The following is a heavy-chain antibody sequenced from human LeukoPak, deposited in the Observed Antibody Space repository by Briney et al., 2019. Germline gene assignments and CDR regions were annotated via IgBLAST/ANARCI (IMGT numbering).Heavy chain of an antibody. Sequence: GGSLRLSCAASGFTFSNYWMHWVRQAPGKGLVWVSRINSDGSSTTYADSVKGRFTISRDNAKNTLYLQMNSLRAEDTAVYYCAKDRDRGDMYCSGGSCYSGAFDYWGQGTLVTVSS. CDR1: GFTFSNYW. CDR2: INSDGSST. CDR3: AKDRDRGDMYCSGGSCYSGAFDY. D-gene: IGHD2-15*01. V-gene: IGHV3-74*01. J-gene: IGHJ4*02.